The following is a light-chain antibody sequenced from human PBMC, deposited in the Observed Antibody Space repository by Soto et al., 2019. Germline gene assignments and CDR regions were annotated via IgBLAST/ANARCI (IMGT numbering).Light chain of an antibody. Sequence: DIVMTQTPLSSPVTLGQPVSISCKSSQSLVRSDGNAYLNWLHQRPGQPPRLLIYKVSHRFSGVTDRFSGSGAGTDFTLHSSRVEAEDVGIYFCMQVVQLRTFGQGTRLEIK. CDR1: QSLVRSDGNAY. V-gene: IGKV2-24*01. J-gene: IGKJ5*01. CDR2: KVS. CDR3: MQVVQLRT.